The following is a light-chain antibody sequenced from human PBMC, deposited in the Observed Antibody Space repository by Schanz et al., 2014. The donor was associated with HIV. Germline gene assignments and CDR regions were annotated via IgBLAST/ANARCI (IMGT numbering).Light chain of an antibody. Sequence: QSVLTQPPSASGSLGQSVTISCTGTSSDVGVYNYVSWYQQHPGRAPKLMIYEVTKRPSGISSRFSGSKSGNTASLTISGLQAEDQADYYCSSYTTSSTLVFGGGTKLTVL. V-gene: IGLV2-14*01. CDR3: SSYTTSSTLV. J-gene: IGLJ2*01. CDR1: SSDVGVYNY. CDR2: EVT.